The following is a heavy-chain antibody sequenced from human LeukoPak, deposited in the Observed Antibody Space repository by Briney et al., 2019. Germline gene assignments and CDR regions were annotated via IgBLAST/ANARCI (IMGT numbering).Heavy chain of an antibody. CDR1: GDSISSFY. D-gene: IGHD3-22*01. CDR3: ARNYYDSSGRSKFDY. Sequence: SETLSLTCTVSGDSISSFYWSWIRQPAGKGLEWIGRIYSSGSTNYNPSLESRVTMSVDTSKNQLSLKLSSVTAADTAVYYCARNYYDSSGRSKFDYWGQGTLVTVSS. J-gene: IGHJ4*02. V-gene: IGHV4-4*07. CDR2: IYSSGST.